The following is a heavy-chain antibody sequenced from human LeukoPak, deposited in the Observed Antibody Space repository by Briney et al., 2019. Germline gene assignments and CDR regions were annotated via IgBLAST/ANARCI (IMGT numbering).Heavy chain of an antibody. Sequence: SETLSLTCTVSGGSISSYYWSWIRQPAGKGLEWIGRIYTSGSTNYNPSLKSRVTMSVDTSKNQFSLKLSSVTAADTAVHYCARETRWVANFDYWGQGTLVTVSS. J-gene: IGHJ4*02. CDR1: GGSISSYY. D-gene: IGHD2-15*01. CDR2: IYTSGST. V-gene: IGHV4-4*07. CDR3: ARETRWVANFDY.